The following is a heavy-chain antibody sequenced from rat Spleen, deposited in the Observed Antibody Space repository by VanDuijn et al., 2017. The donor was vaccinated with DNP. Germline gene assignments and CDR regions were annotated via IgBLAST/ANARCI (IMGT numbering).Heavy chain of an antibody. J-gene: IGHJ2*01. CDR3: AHPSY. CDR2: ISPSGGST. V-gene: IGHV5-19*01. Sequence: EVKLVESGGGLVQPGRSLKLSCAASGFTFSNYGMHWIRQAPTKGLEWVASISPSGGSTYYRDSVKVRFTISRDNAKSTLYLQMNNLKEEDTAIYYCAHPSYWGQGVMVTVSS. CDR1: GFTFSNYG. D-gene: IGHD3-8*01.